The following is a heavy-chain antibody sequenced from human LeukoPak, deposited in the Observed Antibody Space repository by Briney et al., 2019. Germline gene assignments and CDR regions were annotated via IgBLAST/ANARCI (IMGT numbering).Heavy chain of an antibody. Sequence: ASVKVSCKASGYTFTSYDINWVRQATGQGLEWMGWMNPNSGNTGYAQKFQGRVTMTRNTSISTAYMELSSLRSEDTAMYYCARNVAYDYVWGSYRLKPGVWGQGTLVTVSS. CDR2: MNPNSGNT. D-gene: IGHD3-16*02. CDR3: ARNVAYDYVWGSYRLKPGV. J-gene: IGHJ4*02. V-gene: IGHV1-8*01. CDR1: GYTFTSYD.